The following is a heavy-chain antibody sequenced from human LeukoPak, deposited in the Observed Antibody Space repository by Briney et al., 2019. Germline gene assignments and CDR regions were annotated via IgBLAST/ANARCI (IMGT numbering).Heavy chain of an antibody. CDR3: ARIPGIAVDGGFDY. CDR1: GDSVSSNSGA. J-gene: IGHJ4*02. CDR2: TYYRFKWYN. V-gene: IGHV6-1*01. Sequence: SQTLSLTFPISGDSVSSNSGAGNWIRQSPSRALEGLGKTYYRFKWYNDYEVSVNSRIHITPDTYKTQFSLQLHSVTPEDTAVSYCARIPGIAVDGGFDYWGQGTLVTVSS. D-gene: IGHD6-19*01.